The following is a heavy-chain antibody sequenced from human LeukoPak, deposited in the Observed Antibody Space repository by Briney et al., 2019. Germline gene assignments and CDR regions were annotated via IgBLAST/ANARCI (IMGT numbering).Heavy chain of an antibody. Sequence: SETLSLTCTVSGGSLSSFYWSWIRQPPGKGLEWIGCIYYSGSTNYNPSLKSRVTISVDTSQNQFSLNLSSVSAADTAVSYFAGHQRRERVDYYFDYWGQGTLVTVSS. CDR2: IYYSGST. J-gene: IGHJ4*02. V-gene: IGHV4-59*01. D-gene: IGHD3/OR15-3a*01. CDR3: AGHQRRERVDYYFDY. CDR1: GGSLSSFY.